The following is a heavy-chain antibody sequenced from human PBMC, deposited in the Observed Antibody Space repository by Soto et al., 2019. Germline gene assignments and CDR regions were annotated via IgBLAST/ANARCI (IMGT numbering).Heavy chain of an antibody. J-gene: IGHJ6*02. V-gene: IGHV3-30*03. Sequence: TGGSLRLSCTASGFPFSSYTMHWLRRAPGKGLEWVAVISYDGSNKYYADSVKGRFTISRDNSKNTLYLQMNSLRAEDTAVYYCARRRAKYYDFWSGGMDVWGQGTPVPVSS. CDR3: ARRRAKYYDFWSGGMDV. CDR2: ISYDGSNK. CDR1: GFPFSSYT. D-gene: IGHD3-3*01.